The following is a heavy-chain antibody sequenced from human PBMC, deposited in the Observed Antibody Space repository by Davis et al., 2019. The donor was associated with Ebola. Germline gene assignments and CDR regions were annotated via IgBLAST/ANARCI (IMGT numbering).Heavy chain of an antibody. D-gene: IGHD6-13*01. CDR1: GFTFSSYA. CDR3: AGSPSSAAFPFDY. J-gene: IGHJ4*02. Sequence: GGSLRLSCAASGFTFSSYAMSWVRQAPGKGLEWVSAIAGSGGSTYHADSVKGRFTISRDNSKNTLYLQMNSLRAEDTAVYYCAGSPSSAAFPFDYWGQGTLVTVSS. V-gene: IGHV3-23*01. CDR2: IAGSGGST.